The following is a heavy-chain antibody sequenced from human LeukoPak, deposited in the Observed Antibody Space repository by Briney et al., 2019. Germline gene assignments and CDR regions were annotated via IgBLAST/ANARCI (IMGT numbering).Heavy chain of an antibody. CDR3: AGLYGGNPGSY. Sequence: GGSLRLSCAASGFTFSSYEMNWVRQAPGKGLEWVSYISSSGSTIYYADSVKGRFTISRDDAKNSLYLQMNSLRAEDTAVYYCAGLYGGNPGSYWGQGTLVTVSS. CDR2: ISSSGSTI. V-gene: IGHV3-48*03. CDR1: GFTFSSYE. D-gene: IGHD4-23*01. J-gene: IGHJ4*02.